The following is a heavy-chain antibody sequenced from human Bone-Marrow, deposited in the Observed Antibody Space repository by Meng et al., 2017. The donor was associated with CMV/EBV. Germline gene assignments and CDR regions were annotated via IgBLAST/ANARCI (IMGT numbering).Heavy chain of an antibody. CDR1: GGSFSGYY. J-gene: IGHJ5*02. CDR2: IYYSGST. Sequence: GSLRLSCAVYGGSFSGYYWSWIRQPPGKGLEWIGYIYYSGSTNYNPSLKSRVTISVDTSKNQFSLKLSSVTAADTAVYYCAREIAAGANWFDPWGQGTLVTVSS. D-gene: IGHD6-13*01. CDR3: AREIAAGANWFDP. V-gene: IGHV4-59*01.